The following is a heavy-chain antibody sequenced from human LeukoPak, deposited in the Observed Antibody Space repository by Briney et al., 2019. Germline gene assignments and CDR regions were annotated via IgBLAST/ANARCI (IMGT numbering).Heavy chain of an antibody. V-gene: IGHV3-30*18. Sequence: GGSLRLSCAASGFTFSSYGMHWVRQAPGKGLEWVAVISYDGSNKYYADSVRGRFTISRDNSKNTLYLQMNSLTTEDTAVYFCAKEGKDSSSWSSFDYWGQGTLVTVSS. D-gene: IGHD6-13*01. CDR2: ISYDGSNK. CDR3: AKEGKDSSSWSSFDY. J-gene: IGHJ4*02. CDR1: GFTFSSYG.